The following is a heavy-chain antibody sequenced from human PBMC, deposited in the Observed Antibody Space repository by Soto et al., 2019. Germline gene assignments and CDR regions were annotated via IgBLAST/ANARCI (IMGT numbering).Heavy chain of an antibody. CDR1: GFTFSSYG. CDR3: ARTYYGSGIKLPSH. J-gene: IGHJ4*02. Sequence: QVQLVESGGGVVQPGRSLRLSCAASGFTFSSYGMHWVRQAPGKGLEWVAVIWYDGSNKYYADSVKGRFTISRDNSKNTLYLQMNSLRAEDTAVYYCARTYYGSGIKLPSHWGQGTLVTVSS. V-gene: IGHV3-33*01. CDR2: IWYDGSNK. D-gene: IGHD3-10*01.